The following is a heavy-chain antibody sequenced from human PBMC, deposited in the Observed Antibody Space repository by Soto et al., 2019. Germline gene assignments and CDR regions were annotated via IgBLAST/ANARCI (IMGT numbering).Heavy chain of an antibody. CDR2: INHSGST. D-gene: IGHD3-3*01. CDR1: GGSFSGYY. V-gene: IGHV4-34*01. J-gene: IGHJ5*02. CDR3: ARSRLTKITIFGVTNPRGRFDP. Sequence: SETLSLTCAVYGGSFSGYYWSWIRQPPGKGLEWIGEINHSGSTNYNPSLKSRVTISVDTSKNQFSLKLSSVTAADTAVYYCARSRLTKITIFGVTNPRGRFDPWGQGTLVTVSS.